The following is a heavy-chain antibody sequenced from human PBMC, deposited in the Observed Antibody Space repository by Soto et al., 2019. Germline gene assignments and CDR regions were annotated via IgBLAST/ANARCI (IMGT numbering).Heavy chain of an antibody. CDR1: GYTFNDFG. CDR3: ARDIAFDIDY. V-gene: IGHV1-18*01. Sequence: QVHLLQSGAEVQKPGASVNVSCKTSGYTFNDFGITWVRQAPGLGLEWLGWIYSKAGKMNFAPKFQNRVIMTTDTSTSTAFMELTSLTFDDSAIYFCARDIAFDIDYWGQGTLVTVS. D-gene: IGHD2-15*01. J-gene: IGHJ4*02. CDR2: IYSKAGKM.